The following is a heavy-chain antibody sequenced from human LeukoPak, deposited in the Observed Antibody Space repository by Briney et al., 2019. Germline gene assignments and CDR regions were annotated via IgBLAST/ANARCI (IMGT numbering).Heavy chain of an antibody. CDR2: IYYSGST. D-gene: IGHD3-10*01. CDR1: GGSISSGGYY. V-gene: IGHV4-31*03. CDR3: ARDNYGSGSPYGMDV. J-gene: IGHJ6*04. Sequence: SETLSLTCTVSGGSISSGGYYWSWIRQHPGKGLEWIGYIYYSGSTYYNPSLKRRVTISVDTSKNQFSLKLSSVTVADTAVYYCARDNYGSGSPYGMDVWGKGTTVTVSS.